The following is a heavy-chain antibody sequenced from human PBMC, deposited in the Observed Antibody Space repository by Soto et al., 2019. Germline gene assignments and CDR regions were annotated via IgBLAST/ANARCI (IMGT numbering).Heavy chain of an antibody. CDR3: AKDGGGWGTPGY. D-gene: IGHD2-15*01. J-gene: IGHJ4*02. CDR2: MSGSGLTT. V-gene: IGHV3-23*01. Sequence: EVQLLESGGGLVQPGESLRISCVASGFTFSSYAMSWVRQAPGKGLEWVSTMSGSGLTTHYADSVKGRFTISRDNSKNTLYLQMNSLRVEDTAIYYCAKDGGGWGTPGYWGQGTLVTVSS. CDR1: GFTFSSYA.